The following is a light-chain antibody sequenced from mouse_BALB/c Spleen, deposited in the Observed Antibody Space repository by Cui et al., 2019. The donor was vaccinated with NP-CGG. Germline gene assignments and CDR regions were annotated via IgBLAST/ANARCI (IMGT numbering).Light chain of an antibody. CDR1: TGAVTTRNY. J-gene: IGLJ1*01. V-gene: IGLV1*01. Sequence: QAVVTQESALTTSPGETVTLTCRSSTGAVTTRNYANWVQEKPDHLFTGLIGGTNNRAPGVPARFSRSLIGDKAALTITGAQTEDEAIYFCALWYSNHWVFGGGTKLTVL. CDR3: ALWYSNHWV. CDR2: GTN.